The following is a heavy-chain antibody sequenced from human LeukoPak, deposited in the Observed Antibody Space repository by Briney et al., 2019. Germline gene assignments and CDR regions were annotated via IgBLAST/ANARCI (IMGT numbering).Heavy chain of an antibody. CDR3: ASHPSGSSQGPSYYYGMDV. D-gene: IGHD6-6*01. J-gene: IGHJ6*02. CDR2: ISGSGGTT. CDR1: RFTFSSYF. V-gene: IGHV3-23*01. Sequence: EGSLRLSCAASRFTFSSYFMSWVRQAPGKGLEWVSVISGSGGTTYYAVSVKGRFTISRDNSKNTLYLQMNSLRAEDTAVYYCASHPSGSSQGPSYYYGMDVWGRGTTVTVSS.